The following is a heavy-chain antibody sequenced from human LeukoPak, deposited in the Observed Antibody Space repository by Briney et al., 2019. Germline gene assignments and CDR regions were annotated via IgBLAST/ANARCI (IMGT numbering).Heavy chain of an antibody. V-gene: IGHV3-53*01. Sequence: GGSLRLSCAASGFTVSSNYMSWVRQAPGKGLEWVSVIYSGGSTYYADSVKGRFTISRDNSKNTLYLQMNSLRAVDTAVYYCARAPTSYYYDSSGYYDYWGQGTLVTVSS. CDR2: IYSGGST. D-gene: IGHD3-22*01. CDR1: GFTVSSNY. J-gene: IGHJ4*02. CDR3: ARAPTSYYYDSSGYYDY.